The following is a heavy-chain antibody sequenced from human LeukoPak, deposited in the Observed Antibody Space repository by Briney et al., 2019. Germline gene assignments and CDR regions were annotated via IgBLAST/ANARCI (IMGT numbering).Heavy chain of an antibody. V-gene: IGHV3-23*01. CDR2: ITGTHYTT. J-gene: IGHJ5*02. Sequence: GGSLRLSCAASGFTFSTFAMTWVRQAPGKGLEWVSSITGTHYTTYNTDSVKGRFTIPRDNSKNTLYLQMNSLRADDTAVYYCTKDPNGDYVGAFDPWGQGTLVTVSS. D-gene: IGHD4-17*01. CDR1: GFTFSTFA. CDR3: TKDPNGDYVGAFDP.